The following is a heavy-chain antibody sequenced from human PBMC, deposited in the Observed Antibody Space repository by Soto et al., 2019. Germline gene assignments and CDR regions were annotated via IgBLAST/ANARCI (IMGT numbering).Heavy chain of an antibody. CDR1: GGSMRSSTDD. Sequence: XATLSLSITVSGGSMRSSTDDWGWIRHPPGKGLEWIGSIYYSGSTYYNPSLKSRVTISVDTSKNQFSLKLSSVTAADTAVYYCARKYSSGWPPLGYYYGMDVWGQGTTVTVSS. J-gene: IGHJ6*02. CDR2: IYYSGST. V-gene: IGHV4-39*01. D-gene: IGHD6-19*01. CDR3: ARKYSSGWPPLGYYYGMDV.